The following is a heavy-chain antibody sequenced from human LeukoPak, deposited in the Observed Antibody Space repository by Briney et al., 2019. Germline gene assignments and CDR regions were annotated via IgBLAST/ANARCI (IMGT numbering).Heavy chain of an antibody. CDR3: ARDGGSESSSWYGAFDI. D-gene: IGHD6-13*01. J-gene: IGHJ3*02. Sequence: ASVKVSFTASGYSFTIHYMHWVRQAPGQGLEWMGWMNPNSGNTGYAQKLQGRVTMTTDTSTSTAYMELRSLRSDDTAVYYCARDGGSESSSWYGAFDIWGQGTMVTVSS. V-gene: IGHV1-8*01. CDR1: GYSFTIHY. CDR2: MNPNSGNT.